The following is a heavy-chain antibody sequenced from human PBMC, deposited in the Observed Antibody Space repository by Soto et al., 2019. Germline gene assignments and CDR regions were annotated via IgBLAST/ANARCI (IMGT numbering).Heavy chain of an antibody. Sequence: SETLSLTCTVSGGSISSGGYYWSWIRQHPGKGLEWIGYIYYSGSTYYNPSLKSRVTISVDTSKNQFSLKLSSVTAADTAVYYCARLKRLTVTTPYFDYWGQGTLVTVSS. J-gene: IGHJ4*02. CDR1: GGSISSGGYY. CDR2: IYYSGST. CDR3: ARLKRLTVTTPYFDY. V-gene: IGHV4-31*03. D-gene: IGHD4-17*01.